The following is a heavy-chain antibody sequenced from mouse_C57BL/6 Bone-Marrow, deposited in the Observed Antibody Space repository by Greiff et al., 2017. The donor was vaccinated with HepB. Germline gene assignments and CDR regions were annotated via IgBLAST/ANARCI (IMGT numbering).Heavy chain of an antibody. CDR3: ARQVLPYFDY. CDR2: ISSGGSYT. CDR1: GFTFSSYG. Sequence: DVMWVESGGDLVKPGGSLKLSCAASGFTFSSYGMSWVRQTPDKRLEWVATISSGGSYTYYPDSVKGRFTISRDNAKNTLYLQMSSLKSEDTAMYYCARQVLPYFDYWGQGTTLTVSS. J-gene: IGHJ2*01. D-gene: IGHD1-1*01. V-gene: IGHV5-6*02.